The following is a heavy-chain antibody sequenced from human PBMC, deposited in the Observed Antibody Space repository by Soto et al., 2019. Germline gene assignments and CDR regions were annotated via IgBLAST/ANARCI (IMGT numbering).Heavy chain of an antibody. J-gene: IGHJ5*02. CDR3: ARYSNYRSWWFDP. Sequence: QVQLQEAGPGLVKPSETLSLTCTVSGGAISRYYCSWIRQPAVKGLEWIERIYTSGSTNYNPSPKSGATMSVDTSNNQFSLELSSVTAADTAVYYCARYSNYRSWWFDPCGQGTLVTVSS. CDR2: IYTSGST. CDR1: GGAISRYY. D-gene: IGHD4-4*01. V-gene: IGHV4-4*07.